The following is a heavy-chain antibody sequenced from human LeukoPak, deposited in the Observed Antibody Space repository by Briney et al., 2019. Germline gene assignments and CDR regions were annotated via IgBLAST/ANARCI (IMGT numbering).Heavy chain of an antibody. CDR2: IYYSGST. CDR3: ARDRRPSSGSRYYYYYYMDA. CDR1: GGSISSSSYY. Sequence: TSETLSLTCTVSGGSISSSSYYWGWIRQPPGKGLEWIGSIYYSGSTYYNPSLRSRVTISVDTSKNQFSLKLSSVIAADTAVYYCARDRRPSSGSRYYYYYYMDAWGKGTTVTVSS. D-gene: IGHD3-10*01. V-gene: IGHV4-39*07. J-gene: IGHJ6*03.